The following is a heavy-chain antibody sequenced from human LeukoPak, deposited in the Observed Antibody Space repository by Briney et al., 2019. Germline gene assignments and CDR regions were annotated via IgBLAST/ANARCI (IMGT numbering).Heavy chain of an antibody. CDR3: VRDGGSESPTRDY. D-gene: IGHD3-16*01. Sequence: GASVKVSCKASGYTFTSYGISWVRQAPGQGLEWMGWISPYNGYTNYAQNLQARVTLTTDTSTSTAYMEMFSLRSDDTAVYYCVRDGGSESPTRDYWGQGTLVTVSS. J-gene: IGHJ4*02. CDR2: ISPYNGYT. CDR1: GYTFTSYG. V-gene: IGHV1-18*01.